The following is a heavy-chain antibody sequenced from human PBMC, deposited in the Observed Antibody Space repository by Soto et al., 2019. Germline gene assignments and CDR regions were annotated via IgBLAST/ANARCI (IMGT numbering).Heavy chain of an antibody. D-gene: IGHD2-2*02. CDR2: IYPGDSDT. V-gene: IGHV5-51*01. CDR3: ARLRYCSSTSCYTPFDI. J-gene: IGHJ3*02. CDR1: GYSFTSYW. Sequence: GESLKISCKGSGYSFTSYWIGWVRQMPGKGLEWMGIIYPGDSDTRYSPSFQGQVTISADKSISTAYLQWSSLTASDTAMYYCARLRYCSSTSCYTPFDIWGQGTMVTVSS.